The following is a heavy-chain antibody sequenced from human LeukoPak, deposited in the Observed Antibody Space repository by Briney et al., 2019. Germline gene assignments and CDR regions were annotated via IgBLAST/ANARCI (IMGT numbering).Heavy chain of an antibody. V-gene: IGHV3-23*01. CDR1: GLTFSSYA. D-gene: IGHD6-25*01. Sequence: GGSLRLSCAASGLTFSSYAMNWVRQAPGKGLEWVSGISGSGTSTYYADSVKGRFTIPRDNSKNTLYLQMNSLRAEDTAVYYCAAAVLGDSFDYWGQGTLVTVSS. CDR2: ISGSGTST. J-gene: IGHJ4*02. CDR3: AAAVLGDSFDY.